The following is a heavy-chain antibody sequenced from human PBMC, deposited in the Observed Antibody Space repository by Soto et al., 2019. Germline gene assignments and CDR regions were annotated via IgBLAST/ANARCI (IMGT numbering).Heavy chain of an antibody. CDR2: ISGSSSST. CDR3: TKVMHYFDGSGYYHQLDY. J-gene: IGHJ4*02. CDR1: GFTFTNYA. V-gene: IGHV3-23*01. Sequence: EVQLLESGGTLIQPGGSLRHSCAASGFTFTNYAMSWVRQAPGKGLEWVSTISGSSSSTYYADSVKGRFTISRDNSKNTPYPETNSQTTEDTAVYYLTKVMHYFDGSGYYHQLDYWGQGTLVTVSS. D-gene: IGHD3-22*01.